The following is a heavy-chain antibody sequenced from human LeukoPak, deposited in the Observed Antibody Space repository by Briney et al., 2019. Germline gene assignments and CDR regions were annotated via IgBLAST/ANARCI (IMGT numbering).Heavy chain of an antibody. CDR3: AKVSGSGVATLIVVIPYYFDY. V-gene: IGHV3-23*01. J-gene: IGHJ4*02. Sequence: QTGGSLRLSCAASGFTFSRYGMSWVRQAPGKGLEWVSTISGSGGSTYYADSVKGRFTISRDNSKNTLYLQMNSLRAEDTAVYFCAKVSGSGVATLIVVIPYYFDYWGQGTLVTVSS. CDR1: GFTFSRYG. CDR2: ISGSGGST. D-gene: IGHD3-22*01.